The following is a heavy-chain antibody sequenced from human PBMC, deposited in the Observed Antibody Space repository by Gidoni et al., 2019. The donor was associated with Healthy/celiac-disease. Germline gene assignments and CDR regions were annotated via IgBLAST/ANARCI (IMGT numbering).Heavy chain of an antibody. CDR3: ASLTPTGYCTNGVCYTAYFDY. CDR1: GGSISSSSYY. D-gene: IGHD2-8*01. V-gene: IGHV4-39*01. Sequence: QLQLQESGPGLVKPSETLSLTCTVSGGSISSSSYYWGWIRQPPGKGLEWIGSIYYSGSTYYNPSLKSRVTISVDTSKNQFSLKLSSVTAADTAVYYCASLTPTGYCTNGVCYTAYFDYWGQGTLVTVSS. CDR2: IYYSGST. J-gene: IGHJ4*02.